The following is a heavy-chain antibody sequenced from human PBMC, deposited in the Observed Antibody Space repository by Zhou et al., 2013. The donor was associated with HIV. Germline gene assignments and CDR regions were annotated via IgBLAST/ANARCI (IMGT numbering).Heavy chain of an antibody. V-gene: IGHV1-2*02. CDR2: INPNSGGT. J-gene: IGHJ4*02. D-gene: IGHD3-10*01. CDR3: ARARYYYGSGSYYPFDY. Sequence: QVQLVQSGAEVKKPGASVKVSCKASGYTFTGYYMHWVRQAPGQGLEWMGWINPNSGGTNYAQKFQGRVTMTRDTSISTVYMELSRLRSDDTAVYYCARARYYYGSGSYYPFDYWGQGTLVTVSS. CDR1: GYTFTGYY.